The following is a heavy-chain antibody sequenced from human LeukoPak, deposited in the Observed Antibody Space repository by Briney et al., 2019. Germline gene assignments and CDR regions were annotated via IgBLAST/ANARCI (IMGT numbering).Heavy chain of an antibody. V-gene: IGHV1-69*01. Sequence: GASVKVSCKASGGTFSSYAISWVRQAPGQGLEWMGGIIPIFGTANYAQKFQGRVTITADESTSTAYMELSSLRSEDTAVYYCAPYYYGSGSYNWFDPWGQGTLVTVSS. CDR2: IIPIFGTA. CDR3: APYYYGSGSYNWFDP. J-gene: IGHJ5*02. CDR1: GGTFSSYA. D-gene: IGHD3-10*01.